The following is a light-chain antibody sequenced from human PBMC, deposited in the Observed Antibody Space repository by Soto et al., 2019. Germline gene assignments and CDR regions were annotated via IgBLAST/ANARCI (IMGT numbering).Light chain of an antibody. J-gene: IGKJ2*01. CDR1: QRISNSY. V-gene: IGKV3-20*01. CDR3: QQYDRPPFA. Sequence: DIVLTQSPGTLSLSPGDRATLSCRASQRISNSYLAWYQQKPGQAPRLLLYDASSRATGIPDRVSGSGSGTDFTLTNSRLEPEDFAVYYCQQYDRPPFAFGQGTKVEIK. CDR2: DAS.